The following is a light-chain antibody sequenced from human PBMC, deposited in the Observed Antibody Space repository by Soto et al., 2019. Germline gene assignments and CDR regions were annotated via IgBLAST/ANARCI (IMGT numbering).Light chain of an antibody. Sequence: DIQMTQSPSSLSASVGDRVTITCRASQSISSYLNWYQQKPGKAPKLLIYAASSLQSGVPSRFSGSGSGTDFTLIISSLQPEDFATYYCQQSYSTPPITFGQGTRLAIK. V-gene: IGKV1-39*01. J-gene: IGKJ5*01. CDR1: QSISSY. CDR2: AAS. CDR3: QQSYSTPPIT.